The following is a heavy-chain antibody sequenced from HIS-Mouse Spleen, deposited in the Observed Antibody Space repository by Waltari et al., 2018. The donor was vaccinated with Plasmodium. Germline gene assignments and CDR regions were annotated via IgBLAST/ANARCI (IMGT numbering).Heavy chain of an antibody. Sequence: VAVISYDGSNKYYADSVKGRFTISRDNSKNTLYLQMNSLRAEDTAVYYCAILPGIAVAGTIGNWFDPWGQGTLVTVSS. CDR2: ISYDGSNK. D-gene: IGHD6-19*01. V-gene: IGHV3-30*03. J-gene: IGHJ5*02. CDR3: AILPGIAVAGTIGNWFDP.